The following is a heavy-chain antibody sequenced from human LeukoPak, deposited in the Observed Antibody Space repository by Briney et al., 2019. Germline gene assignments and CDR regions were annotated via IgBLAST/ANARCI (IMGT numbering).Heavy chain of an antibody. D-gene: IGHD6-19*01. CDR1: GGSVSSYY. Sequence: SETLSLTCTVSGGSVSSYYWSWIRQPPGKGLEWIGYIYYSGSTNYNPSLKSRVTISVDTSKNQFSLKLSSVTAADTAVYYCARVRVGQWLVPGFDPWGQGTLVTVSS. CDR3: ARVRVGQWLVPGFDP. V-gene: IGHV4-59*02. J-gene: IGHJ5*02. CDR2: IYYSGST.